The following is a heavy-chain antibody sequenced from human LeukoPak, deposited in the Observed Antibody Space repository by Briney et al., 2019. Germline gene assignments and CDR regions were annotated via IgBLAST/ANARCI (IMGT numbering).Heavy chain of an antibody. J-gene: IGHJ3*02. CDR1: GFTFSSYW. D-gene: IGHD2-15*01. CDR3: ARDMTFCSGGSCYSLGFDI. CDR2: INSDGSDT. Sequence: PGGSLRLSCAASGFTFSSYWVYWVRQAPGKGLVWVSRINSDGSDTSYADSVQGRFTISRDNAKNTLYLQMNSLRAEDTAVYYCARDMTFCSGGSCYSLGFDIWGQGTMVTVSS. V-gene: IGHV3-74*01.